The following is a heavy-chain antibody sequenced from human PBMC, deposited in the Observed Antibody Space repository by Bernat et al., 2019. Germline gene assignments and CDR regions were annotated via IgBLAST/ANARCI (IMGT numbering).Heavy chain of an antibody. Sequence: EVQLVESGGGLVKPGGSLRLSCAASGFTFSNAWMSWVRQAPGKGLEWVGRIKSKTDGGTTDYAAPVKGRFTISRDDSKNTLYLQMNSLKTEDTAVYYGTRRLGGGWYSGNWFDPWGQGTLVTVS. V-gene: IGHV3-15*01. CDR3: TRRLGGGWYSGNWFDP. CDR1: GFTFSNAW. D-gene: IGHD6-19*01. CDR2: IKSKTDGGTT. J-gene: IGHJ5*02.